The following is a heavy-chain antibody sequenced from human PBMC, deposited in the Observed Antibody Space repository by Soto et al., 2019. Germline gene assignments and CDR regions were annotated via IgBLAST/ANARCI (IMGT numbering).Heavy chain of an antibody. CDR2: IYPADSDT. CDR1: GYSFTNYW. J-gene: IGHJ2*01. V-gene: IGHV5-51*01. D-gene: IGHD6-19*01. Sequence: GESLKISCKASGYSFTNYWIVWVRQLPGTGLEWMGIIYPADSDTISSPSFQDQVTIQAAKSISTAYLQWTSLKASDTAMYYCARPPYSSTSWYFDLWGRGTLVTVSS. CDR3: ARPPYSSTSWYFDL.